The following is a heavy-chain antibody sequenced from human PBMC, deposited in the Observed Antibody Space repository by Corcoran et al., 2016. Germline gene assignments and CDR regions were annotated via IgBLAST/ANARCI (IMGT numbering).Heavy chain of an antibody. CDR1: GFTFSNAW. V-gene: IGHV3-15*07. J-gene: IGHJ4*02. CDR3: TTDPRLAVRGVIQGEDDY. CDR2: IKSKTDGGTT. D-gene: IGHD3-10*01. Sequence: EVQLVESGGGLVKPGGSLRLSCAASGFTFSNAWMNWVRQAPGKGLEWVGRIKSKTDGGTTDYAAPVKGRFTISRDDSKNTLYLQMNSLKTEDTAVYYCTTDPRLAVRGVIQGEDDYWGQGTLVTVSS.